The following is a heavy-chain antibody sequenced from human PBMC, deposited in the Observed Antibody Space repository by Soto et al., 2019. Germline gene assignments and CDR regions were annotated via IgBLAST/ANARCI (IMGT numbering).Heavy chain of an antibody. J-gene: IGHJ5*02. Sequence: EVQLLESGGRLVQPRGSLRLSCAASGFTFSSYAMNWVRQAPGKGLEWVSSIGDSSGSIYYADSVKGRFTISRDNSKNTLSLQMNSLRAEDTAVYYCAKGGYCSGGNCSRDRYNWFDPWGQGTLVTVSA. CDR3: AKGGYCSGGNCSRDRYNWFDP. V-gene: IGHV3-23*01. CDR1: GFTFSSYA. D-gene: IGHD2-15*01. CDR2: IGDSSGSI.